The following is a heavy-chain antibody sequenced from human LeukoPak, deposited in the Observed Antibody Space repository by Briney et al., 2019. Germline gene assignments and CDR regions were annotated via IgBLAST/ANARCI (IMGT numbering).Heavy chain of an antibody. D-gene: IGHD6-19*01. CDR2: ISGSGGTT. CDR3: AKGYSSGWSAFDY. V-gene: IGHV3-23*01. CDR1: GFTFSSYA. Sequence: PGGSLRLSCAASGFTFSSYAMSWVRQAPGKGLEWVSAISGSGGTTYYADSVKGRFTFSRDNSKNTLYLQMNSLRAEDTAVYYCAKGYSSGWSAFDYWGQGTLVTVSS. J-gene: IGHJ4*02.